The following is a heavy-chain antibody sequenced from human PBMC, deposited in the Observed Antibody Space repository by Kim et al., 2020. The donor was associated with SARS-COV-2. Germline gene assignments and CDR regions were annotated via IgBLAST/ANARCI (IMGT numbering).Heavy chain of an antibody. CDR2: IKQDGSEA. CDR1: GFAFKSYW. D-gene: IGHD3-10*01. V-gene: IGHV3-7*03. Sequence: GGSLRLSCVVSGFAFKSYWMTWVRQGPGMGLEWVANIKQDGSEAYYADSVRDRFTISRDNAKNSLYLQMNSLRVEDTAIYYCVRDQSGWTGFGDYGGQG. CDR3: VRDQSGWTGFGDY. J-gene: IGHJ4*02.